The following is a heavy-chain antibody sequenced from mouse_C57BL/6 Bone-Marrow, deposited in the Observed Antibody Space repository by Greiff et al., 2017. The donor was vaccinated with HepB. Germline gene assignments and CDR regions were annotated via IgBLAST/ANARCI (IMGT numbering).Heavy chain of an antibody. J-gene: IGHJ1*03. V-gene: IGHV5-6*01. CDR2: ISSGGSYT. CDR3: ARLGYWKRYFDV. Sequence: EVKLVESGGDLVKPGGSLKLSCAASGFTFSSYGMSWVRQTPDKRLEWVATISSGGSYTYYTDSVKGRVTISRDNAKNTLYLQMSSLKSEDTAIYYCARLGYWKRYFDVWGTGTTVTVSS. CDR1: GFTFSSYG.